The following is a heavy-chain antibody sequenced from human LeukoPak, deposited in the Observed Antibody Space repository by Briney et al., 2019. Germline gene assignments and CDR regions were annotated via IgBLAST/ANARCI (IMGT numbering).Heavy chain of an antibody. Sequence: SETLSLTCTVSGGSISSYYWSWIRQPPGKGLEWIGYIYYSGSTNYNPSLKSRVTISVDTSKNQFSLKLSPVTAADTAVYYCARPSWYKAFDIWGQGTMVTVSS. CDR3: ARPSWYKAFDI. J-gene: IGHJ3*02. CDR1: GGSISSYY. CDR2: IYYSGST. V-gene: IGHV4-59*12. D-gene: IGHD6-13*01.